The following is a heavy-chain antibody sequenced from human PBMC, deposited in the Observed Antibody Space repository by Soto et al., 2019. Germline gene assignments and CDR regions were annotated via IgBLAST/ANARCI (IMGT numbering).Heavy chain of an antibody. J-gene: IGHJ4*02. CDR3: ARLATRYYFDY. D-gene: IGHD1-1*01. CDR2: IYYSGST. Sequence: SETLSLTCTVSGVSISSYYWSWIRQPPGKGLEWIGYIYYSGSTNYNPSLKSRVTISVDTSKNQFSLKMSSVTAADTAVYYCARLATRYYFDYWGQGTLVTVSS. CDR1: GVSISSYY. V-gene: IGHV4-59*01.